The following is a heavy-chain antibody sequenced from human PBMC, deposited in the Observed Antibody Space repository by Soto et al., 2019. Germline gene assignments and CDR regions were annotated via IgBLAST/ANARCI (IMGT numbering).Heavy chain of an antibody. J-gene: IGHJ4*02. D-gene: IGHD3-22*01. CDR2: IDPSDSYT. Sequence: GESLKISCKGSGYSFTSYWISWVRQMPGKGLEWMGRIDPSDSYTNYSPSFQGHVTISADKSISTAYLQWSSLKASDTAMYYCAGYYDSSGSYFDYWGQGTLVTVSS. V-gene: IGHV5-10-1*01. CDR1: GYSFTSYW. CDR3: AGYYDSSGSYFDY.